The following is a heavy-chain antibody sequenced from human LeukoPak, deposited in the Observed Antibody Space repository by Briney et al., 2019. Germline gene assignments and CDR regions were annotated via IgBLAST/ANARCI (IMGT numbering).Heavy chain of an antibody. CDR3: ARGTLYDILTPFDY. CDR2: MYYSGST. J-gene: IGHJ4*02. V-gene: IGHV4-59*01. CDR1: GGSISSYY. Sequence: SETLSLTCTVSGGSISSYYWSWIRQPPGKGLEWIGYMYYSGSTNYNPSLKSRVTISVDMSKNQVSLKLSSVTAADTAVYYCARGTLYDILTPFDYWGQGTLVTVSS. D-gene: IGHD3-9*01.